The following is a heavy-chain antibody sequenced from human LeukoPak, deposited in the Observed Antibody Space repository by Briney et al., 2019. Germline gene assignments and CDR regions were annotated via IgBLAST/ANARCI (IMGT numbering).Heavy chain of an antibody. J-gene: IGHJ4*02. CDR2: IYYSGST. Sequence: SETLSLTCTVSGGSISSSSYYWGWIRQPPGKGLERIGSIYYSGSTYYNPSLKSRVTISVDTSKNQFSLMLSPVTAADTAVYYCARRITGTTSDSFDYWGQGTLVTVSS. CDR3: ARRITGTTSDSFDY. CDR1: GGSISSSSYY. D-gene: IGHD1-20*01. V-gene: IGHV4-39*01.